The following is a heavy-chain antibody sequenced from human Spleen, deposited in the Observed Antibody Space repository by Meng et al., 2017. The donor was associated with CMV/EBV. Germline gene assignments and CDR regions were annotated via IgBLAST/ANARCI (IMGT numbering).Heavy chain of an antibody. CDR3: ARLGGIAARYYYYGMDV. Sequence: GGSLRLSCAASGFAFSSYWMSWVRQTPGERLEWVANIKEDGGETYYVDSVKGRFTISRDNAKNSLFLQMSNLRAEDTAVYYCARLGGIAARYYYYGMDVWGQGTTVTVSS. V-gene: IGHV3-7*01. CDR1: GFAFSSYW. D-gene: IGHD6-6*01. CDR2: IKEDGGET. J-gene: IGHJ6*02.